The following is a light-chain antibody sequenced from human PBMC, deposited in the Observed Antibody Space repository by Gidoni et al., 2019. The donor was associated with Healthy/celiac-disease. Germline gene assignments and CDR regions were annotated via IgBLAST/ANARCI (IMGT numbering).Light chain of an antibody. CDR1: QDISNY. CDR3: QQYDKPPLT. CDR2: DAS. V-gene: IGKV1-33*01. Sequence: DIQVTQSPSSLSSSVGDRVTITCQASQDISNYLNWYQQKPGKAPKLLIYDASNLEKRVPSRISGSGAGTDFTFTISSQQQEDIATYYCQQYDKPPLTFGGGTKVEIK. J-gene: IGKJ4*01.